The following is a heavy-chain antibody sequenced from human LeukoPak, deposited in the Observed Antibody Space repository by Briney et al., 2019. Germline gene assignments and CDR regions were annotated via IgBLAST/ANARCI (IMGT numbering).Heavy chain of an antibody. J-gene: IGHJ6*02. CDR1: GFTFSSYA. CDR3: ARRRGTVYGMDV. D-gene: IGHD4-17*01. V-gene: IGHV3-23*01. Sequence: PGASLRLSCAASGFTFSSYAMSWVRQAPGKGLEWVSAISGSGGSTYYADSVKGRFTISRDNSKNTVYLQMNSLRAEDTAVYYCARRRGTVYGMDVWGQGTTVTVSS. CDR2: ISGSGGST.